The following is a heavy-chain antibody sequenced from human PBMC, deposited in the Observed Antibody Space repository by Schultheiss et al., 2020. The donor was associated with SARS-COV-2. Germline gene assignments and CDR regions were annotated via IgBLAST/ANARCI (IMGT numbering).Heavy chain of an antibody. CDR3: ARDRQWLATYYYYGMDV. D-gene: IGHD6-19*01. CDR1: GGSFSGYY. CDR2: INHSGST. V-gene: IGHV4-34*01. Sequence: SETLSLTCAVYGGSFSGYYWSWIRQPPGKGLEWIGEINHSGSTYYNPSLKSRVTISVDTSKNQFSLKLSSVTAADTAVYYCARDRQWLATYYYYGMDVWGQGTTVTVSS. J-gene: IGHJ6*02.